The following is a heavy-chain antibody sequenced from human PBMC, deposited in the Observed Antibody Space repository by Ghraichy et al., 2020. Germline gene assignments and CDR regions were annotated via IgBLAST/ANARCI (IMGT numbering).Heavy chain of an antibody. V-gene: IGHV3-30*02. D-gene: IGHD3-3*01. CDR2: IRYDGSNK. Sequence: GGSLRLSCAASGFTFSSYGMHWVRQAPGKGLEWVAFIRYDGSNKYYADSVKGRFTISRDNSKNTLYLQMNSLRAEDTAVYYCAKDGWEAITIFGVVIMGYFQHWGQGTLVTVSS. CDR1: GFTFSSYG. J-gene: IGHJ1*01. CDR3: AKDGWEAITIFGVVIMGYFQH.